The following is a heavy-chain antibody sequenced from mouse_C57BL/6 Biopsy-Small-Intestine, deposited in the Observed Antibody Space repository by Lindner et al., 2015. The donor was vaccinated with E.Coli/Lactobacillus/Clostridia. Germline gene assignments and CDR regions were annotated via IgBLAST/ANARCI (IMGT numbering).Heavy chain of an antibody. D-gene: IGHD3-2*01. CDR2: IYPGSGKT. Sequence: VQLQESGPELVKPGASVKISCKASGYTFTDYYINWVKQRPGQGLEWIGWIYPGSGKTKYNEKFKGKATLTVDTSSSTVYMKFSSLTSEDSAVNFCARSRQLGQRGWFVYWGQGTLVTVSA. CDR1: GYTFTDYY. J-gene: IGHJ3*01. CDR3: ARSRQLGQRGWFVY. V-gene: IGHV1-84*01.